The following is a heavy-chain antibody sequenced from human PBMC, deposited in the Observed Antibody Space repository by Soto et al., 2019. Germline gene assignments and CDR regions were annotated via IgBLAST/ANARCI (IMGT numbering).Heavy chain of an antibody. D-gene: IGHD2-15*01. CDR1: VCAFSSSW. CDR3: ASHPGGYCSDGSCSHFDAFDI. J-gene: IGHJ3*02. Sequence: XGSLRLSCAASVCAFSSSWLHCVCHSPEKWQEWVADIKCDGSDKYYVDSVKGRLTISSDNAKNSLHLQVSSLRAEDMTVYYCASHPGGYCSDGSCSHFDAFDIWGQGTMVTVSS. CDR2: IKCDGSDK. V-gene: IGHV3-7*03.